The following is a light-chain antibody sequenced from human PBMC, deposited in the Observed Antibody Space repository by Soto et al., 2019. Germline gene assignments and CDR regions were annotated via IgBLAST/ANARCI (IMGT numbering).Light chain of an antibody. CDR3: QQYGSSPRT. V-gene: IGKV3-20*01. CDR2: DAS. J-gene: IGKJ2*01. Sequence: EIVLTQSPGTLSLSPGERATLSCRASQSVTSSYLAWYQQRRGQAPRLLIYDASSRATGIPDRVSGSGSGTDFTLTISRLVPEDLAVYYCQQYGSSPRTFGQGTKLEIK. CDR1: QSVTSSY.